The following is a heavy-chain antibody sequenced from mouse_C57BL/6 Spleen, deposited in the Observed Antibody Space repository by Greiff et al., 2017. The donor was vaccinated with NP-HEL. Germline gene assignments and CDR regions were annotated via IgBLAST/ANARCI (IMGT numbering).Heavy chain of an antibody. CDR1: GYTFTSYW. CDR3: ARSDYYGSWFAY. J-gene: IGHJ3*01. Sequence: QVQLKESGTELVKPGASVKLSCKASGYTFTSYWMHWVKQRPGQGLEWIGNINPSNGGTNYNEKFKSKATLTVDKSSSTAYMQLSSLTSEDSAVYYCARSDYYGSWFAYWGQGTLVTVSA. D-gene: IGHD1-1*01. CDR2: INPSNGGT. V-gene: IGHV1-53*01.